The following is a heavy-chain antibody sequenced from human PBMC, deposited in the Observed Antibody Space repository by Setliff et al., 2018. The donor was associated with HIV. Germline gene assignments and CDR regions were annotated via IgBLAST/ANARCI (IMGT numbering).Heavy chain of an antibody. D-gene: IGHD3-10*01. J-gene: IGHJ6*02. Sequence: ASVKVSCKASGGAFSSYALSWVRQAPGQGLEWIGWISPYSRITNYAPKFRDRVTMTTETSTNTAYLEVRSLSSDDTAVYYCARGRNYNSGMDVWGQGTTVTVSS. CDR1: GGAFSSYA. V-gene: IGHV1-18*01. CDR2: ISPYSRIT. CDR3: ARGRNYNSGMDV.